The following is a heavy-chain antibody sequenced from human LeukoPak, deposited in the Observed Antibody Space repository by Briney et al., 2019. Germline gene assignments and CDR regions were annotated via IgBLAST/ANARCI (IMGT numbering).Heavy chain of an antibody. V-gene: IGHV3-23*01. Sequence: GGSLRLSCAASGFTFSNYAMMWLRQAPEKGPEWVSAIRGSGGGAEYADSVRGRFTISRDNSKNTLYLQMNRLRAEDTAVYYCATPRGIVVVVAAPSFDFWGQGTLVTVSS. J-gene: IGHJ4*02. CDR3: ATPRGIVVVVAAPSFDF. D-gene: IGHD2-15*01. CDR2: IRGSGGGA. CDR1: GFTFSNYA.